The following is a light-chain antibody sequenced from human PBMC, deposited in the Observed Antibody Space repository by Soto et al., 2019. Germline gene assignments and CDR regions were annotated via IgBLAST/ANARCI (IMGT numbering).Light chain of an antibody. J-gene: IGKJ1*01. Sequence: ETVMTQSPATLSVSPGEGATLSCRASRSISSSLAWYQQKPGRAPRLLIYDTSTRAPGISARFSGSGSGTEFTLTISSLQSEDFAVYFCQEYFHWPPGMFGPGTTVDIK. CDR2: DTS. CDR3: QEYFHWPPGM. V-gene: IGKV3-15*01. CDR1: RSISSS.